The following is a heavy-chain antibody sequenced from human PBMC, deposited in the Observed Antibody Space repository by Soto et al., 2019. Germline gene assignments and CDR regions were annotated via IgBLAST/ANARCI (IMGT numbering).Heavy chain of an antibody. V-gene: IGHV4-30-4*01. D-gene: IGHD2-15*01. Sequence: PSETLSLTCSVSGDSISTDDYFWAWIRQPPGQALEYIGYIYKSTTTYYNPSFESRVAISLDTSKSQFSLNVTSVTAADAAVYFCARGRYCLTGRCFPNWFDSWGQGTPVTVYS. J-gene: IGHJ5*01. CDR3: ARGRYCLTGRCFPNWFDS. CDR2: IYKSTTT. CDR1: GDSISTDDYF.